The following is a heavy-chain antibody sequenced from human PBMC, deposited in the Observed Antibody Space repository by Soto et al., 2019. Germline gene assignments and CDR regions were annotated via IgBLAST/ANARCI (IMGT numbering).Heavy chain of an antibody. Sequence: QVQLVQSGAEVKKPGASVKVSCKASGYTFTSYAMHWVRQAPGQRLEWMGWINAGNGNTKYSQKFQGRVTITRDTSGSTALLGLRKLRSEETAVYFWARTPGATGGGDAFDIWGQGTMVTVSS. CDR3: ARTPGATGGGDAFDI. CDR2: INAGNGNT. V-gene: IGHV1-3*01. CDR1: GYTFTSYA. D-gene: IGHD1-26*01. J-gene: IGHJ3*02.